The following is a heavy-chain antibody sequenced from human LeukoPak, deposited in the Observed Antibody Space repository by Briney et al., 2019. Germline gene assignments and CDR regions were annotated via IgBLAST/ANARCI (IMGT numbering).Heavy chain of an antibody. V-gene: IGHV4-59*08. Sequence: SETLSLTCTVSGGSIYKYYWSWIRQPPGKGLEWIGYIFYTGTVKYNPSLQSRVTISIDTSKSQFSLRLSSVTAADTAVYYCARPRYSAIWYSFARWGQGSLVTVSS. CDR2: IFYTGTV. CDR3: ARPRYSAIWYSFAR. CDR1: GGSIYKYY. D-gene: IGHD2-21*01. J-gene: IGHJ4*02.